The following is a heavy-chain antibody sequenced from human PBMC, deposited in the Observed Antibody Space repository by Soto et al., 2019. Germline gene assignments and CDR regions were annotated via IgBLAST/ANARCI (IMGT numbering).Heavy chain of an antibody. D-gene: IGHD5-18*01. CDR2: MNPNSGNT. J-gene: IGHJ6*02. Sequence: ASVKVSCKASGYTFTSYDIDWVRQATGQGLEWMGWMNPNSGNTGYAQKFQGRVTMTRNTSISTAYMELSSLRSEDTAVYYCARGRYSYGYGYYYYGMDVWGQGTTVTVSS. V-gene: IGHV1-8*01. CDR1: GYTFTSYD. CDR3: ARGRYSYGYGYYYYGMDV.